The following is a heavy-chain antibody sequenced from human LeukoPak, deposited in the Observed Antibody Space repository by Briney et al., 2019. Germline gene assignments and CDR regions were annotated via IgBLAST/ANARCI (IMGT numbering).Heavy chain of an antibody. CDR2: INHSGST. D-gene: IGHD3-16*01. J-gene: IGHJ4*02. CDR3: ARSGGTAH. V-gene: IGHV4-34*01. CDR1: GGSFSGYY. Sequence: PSETLSLTCAVYGGSFSGYYWSWIRQPPGEGLEWIGEINHSGSTNYNPSLKSRVTISVDTSKNQFSLKLSSVTAADTAVYYCARSGGTAHWGQGTLVTVSS.